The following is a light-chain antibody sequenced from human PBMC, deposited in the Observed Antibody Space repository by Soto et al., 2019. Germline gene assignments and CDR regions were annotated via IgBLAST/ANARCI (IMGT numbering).Light chain of an antibody. V-gene: IGKV3-15*01. J-gene: IGKJ2*01. Sequence: IVLTQSPATLSVSPGERATLSCRASQSVNNNLAWFQQKPGQAPRLLIYGASTRANGVPDRFSGSGSGTEFTLTISSLQSEDFAVYYCQQYNGWPPRYTFGQGTKLEIK. CDR1: QSVNNN. CDR2: GAS. CDR3: QQYNGWPPRYT.